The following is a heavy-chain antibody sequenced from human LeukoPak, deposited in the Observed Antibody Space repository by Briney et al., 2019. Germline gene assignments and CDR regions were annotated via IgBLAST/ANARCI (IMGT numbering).Heavy chain of an antibody. Sequence: SETLSLTCAVYGGSFSGYYWSWIRQPPGKGREWIGEINHSGSTNYNPSLKSRVTISVDTSKNQFSLKLSSVTAADTAVYYCASRVGATKGGYYFDYWGQGTLVTVSS. V-gene: IGHV4-34*01. D-gene: IGHD1-26*01. CDR1: GGSFSGYY. J-gene: IGHJ4*02. CDR3: ASRVGATKGGYYFDY. CDR2: INHSGST.